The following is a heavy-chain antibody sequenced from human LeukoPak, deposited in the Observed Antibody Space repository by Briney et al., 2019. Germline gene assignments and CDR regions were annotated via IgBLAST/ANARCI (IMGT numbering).Heavy chain of an antibody. Sequence: PGGSLRLSCVASGLIFSNYWMSWFRQAPGKGLGWVANIKQDGSEKYYVDSVKGRFTISRDNAKNSLYLQMNSLRAEDTAVYYCARGYTILAYWGQGTLVTVSS. J-gene: IGHJ4*02. V-gene: IGHV3-7*01. CDR1: GLIFSNYW. D-gene: IGHD3-3*01. CDR2: IKQDGSEK. CDR3: ARGYTILAY.